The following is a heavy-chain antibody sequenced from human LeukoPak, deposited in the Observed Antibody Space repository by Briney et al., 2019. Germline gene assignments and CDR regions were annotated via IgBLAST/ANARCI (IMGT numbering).Heavy chain of an antibody. Sequence: TASQTLSHTCTVSGGSISSGSYYWPWIRQPAGKGLEWIGRIYTTGSTNYNPSLKSRVTMPMDTSKNQFSLILSSVTAADTAVYYCARVNYSDSSGRPFDYWGQGTLVTVSS. CDR1: GGSISSGSYY. D-gene: IGHD3-22*01. V-gene: IGHV4-61*02. CDR3: ARVNYSDSSGRPFDY. J-gene: IGHJ4*02. CDR2: IYTTGST.